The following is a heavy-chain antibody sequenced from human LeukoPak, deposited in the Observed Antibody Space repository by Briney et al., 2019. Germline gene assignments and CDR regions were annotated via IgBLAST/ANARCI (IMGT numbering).Heavy chain of an antibody. D-gene: IGHD4-17*01. CDR3: ARDRGHDDYYFDY. CDR2: ISYDGSNK. Sequence: GRSLRLSCAASGFTFSSYAMHWVRQAPGKGLEWVAVISYDGSNKYYADSVKGRFTISRDNSKNTLYLQMNSLRAEDTAVYYCARDRGHDDYYFDYWGQGTLVTVSS. V-gene: IGHV3-30*04. J-gene: IGHJ4*02. CDR1: GFTFSSYA.